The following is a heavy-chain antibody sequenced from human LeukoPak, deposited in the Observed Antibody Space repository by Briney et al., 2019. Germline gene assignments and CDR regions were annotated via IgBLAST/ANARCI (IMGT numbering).Heavy chain of an antibody. Sequence: GGSLRLSCAAAGFTFNTYGMHWVRQAQGKGLEWVALIWYDGSNENYADSVKGRFTISRDNSRNTLYLQMNSLRGEDTAVYYCARGGLTIAEATTSWYLDYWGQGTLVTVSS. V-gene: IGHV3-33*01. J-gene: IGHJ4*02. CDR2: IWYDGSNE. CDR1: GFTFNTYG. D-gene: IGHD1-26*01. CDR3: ARGGLTIAEATTSWYLDY.